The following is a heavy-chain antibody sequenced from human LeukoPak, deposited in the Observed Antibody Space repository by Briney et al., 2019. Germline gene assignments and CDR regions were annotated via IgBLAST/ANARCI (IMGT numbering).Heavy chain of an antibody. CDR2: IYSSGRT. Sequence: SETQSLTCSVSGASISAYHWSWIRQPAGKGLEWIGRIYSSGRTNYIPSLKSRLTMSVDTSKNQFSLKTNSVTAADTDVYYCARDYSYPDYWGQGTLVTVSS. CDR3: ARDYSYPDY. V-gene: IGHV4-4*07. D-gene: IGHD5-18*01. J-gene: IGHJ4*02. CDR1: GASISAYH.